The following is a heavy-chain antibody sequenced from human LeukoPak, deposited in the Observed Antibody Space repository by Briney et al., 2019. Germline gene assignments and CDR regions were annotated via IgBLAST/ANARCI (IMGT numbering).Heavy chain of an antibody. CDR3: GRSRRINASLYYYMDV. J-gene: IGHJ6*03. CDR1: GFTFSSYA. Sequence: SGGSLRLSCAASGFTFSSYAITWVRQAPGKGLEWVSSIRSTGDSTLYADSVKGRFTISRDNSNNTVYLLMNSLRTEDTAVYYCGRSRRINASLYYYMDVWGKGTTVTVSS. V-gene: IGHV3-23*01. D-gene: IGHD2-15*01. CDR2: IRSTGDST.